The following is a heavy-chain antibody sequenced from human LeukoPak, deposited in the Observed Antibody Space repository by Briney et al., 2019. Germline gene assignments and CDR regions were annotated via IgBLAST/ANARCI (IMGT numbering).Heavy chain of an antibody. Sequence: GASVMVSCKASGGTFSSYAISWVRQAPGQGLEWMGGIIPIFGTANYAQKFQGRVTITTDESTSTAYMELSSLRSEDTAVYYCARSFTGYYYYYYMDVWGKGTTVTVSS. J-gene: IGHJ6*03. CDR2: IIPIFGTA. CDR1: GGTFSSYA. D-gene: IGHD1-14*01. V-gene: IGHV1-69*05. CDR3: ARSFTGYYYYYYMDV.